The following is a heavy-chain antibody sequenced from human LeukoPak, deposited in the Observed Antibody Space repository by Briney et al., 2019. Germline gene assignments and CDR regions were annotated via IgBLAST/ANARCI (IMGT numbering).Heavy chain of an antibody. CDR1: GFTFSSYG. Sequence: PGGSLRLSCAASGFTFSSYGMHWVRQAPGEGLEWVAVISYDGSNKYYADSVKGRFTISRDNSKNTLYLQMNSLRAEDTAVYYCAKDPTGWLSGFDYWGQGTLVTVSS. V-gene: IGHV3-30*18. CDR2: ISYDGSNK. J-gene: IGHJ4*02. CDR3: AKDPTGWLSGFDY. D-gene: IGHD3-9*01.